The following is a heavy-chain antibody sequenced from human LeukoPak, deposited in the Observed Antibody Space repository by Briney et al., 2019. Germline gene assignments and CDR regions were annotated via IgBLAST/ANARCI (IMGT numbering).Heavy chain of an antibody. CDR3: ARVPVDSSGWA. CDR2: INHSGST. J-gene: IGHJ5*02. Sequence: PSETLSLTCAVYGGSFSGYYWSWIRQPPGKGLEWIGEINHSGSTNYNPSLKSRVTISVDKSKNQFSLKLSSVTAADTAVYYCARVPVDSSGWAWGQGTLVTVPS. V-gene: IGHV4-34*01. CDR1: GGSFSGYY. D-gene: IGHD3-22*01.